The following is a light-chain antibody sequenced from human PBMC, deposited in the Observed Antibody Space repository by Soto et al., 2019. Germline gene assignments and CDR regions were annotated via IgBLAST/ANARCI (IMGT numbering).Light chain of an antibody. J-gene: IGLJ2*01. CDR2: ENN. CDR1: SSNIGKNF. CDR3: ASWDSSLYGVV. Sequence: QSVLTQPPSVSAAPVQKVTISCSGSSSNIGKNFVSWYQQFPGTAPKVLIYENNKRLSGIPDRFSGSKSGTSVTLGITGLQTGDEAFYYCASWDSSLYGVVFGGGTKLTVL. V-gene: IGLV1-51*02.